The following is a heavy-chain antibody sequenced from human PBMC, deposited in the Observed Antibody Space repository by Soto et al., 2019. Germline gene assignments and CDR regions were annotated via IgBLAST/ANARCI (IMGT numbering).Heavy chain of an antibody. Sequence: QVQLQESGPGLVKPSQTLSLTCTVSGSSIINGQTYLNWIRQHPEKGLEWMGHIKYRGTTNYHPALKSRILISLDTSANQFSLRLTSVTAADTAVYYCARDAPGVAPYWGQGTQVTVSS. D-gene: IGHD2-15*01. CDR1: GSSIINGQTY. J-gene: IGHJ4*02. V-gene: IGHV4-31*03. CDR3: ARDAPGVAPY. CDR2: IKYRGTT.